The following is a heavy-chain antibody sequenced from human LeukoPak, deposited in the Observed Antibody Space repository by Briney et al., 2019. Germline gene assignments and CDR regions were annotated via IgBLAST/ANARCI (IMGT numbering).Heavy chain of an antibody. V-gene: IGHV3-53*01. J-gene: IGHJ4*02. CDR2: IYSGGST. CDR3: ARATYYYDSSGYYFDY. CDR1: GFTVSSNY. Sequence: GGSLRLSCAASGFTVSSNYMSWVRQAPGRGLEWVSVIYSGGSTYYADSVKGRFTISRDNSKNTLYLQMNSLRAEDTAVYYCARATYYYDSSGYYFDYWGQGTLVTVSS. D-gene: IGHD3-22*01.